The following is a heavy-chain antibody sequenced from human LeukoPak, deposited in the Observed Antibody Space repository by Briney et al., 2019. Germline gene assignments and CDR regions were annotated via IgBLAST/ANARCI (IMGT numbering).Heavy chain of an antibody. CDR3: AKEDMVRGVPFAY. Sequence: GGSLRLSCAASGLTFSSYVMSWVRQAPGKGLEWVSAISGSGSSPYYADSVKGRFTISRDNSKNTLYLQMSSLRAEDTAAYYCAKEDMVRGVPFAYWGQGILVTVSS. V-gene: IGHV3-23*01. CDR1: GLTFSSYV. CDR2: ISGSGSSP. J-gene: IGHJ4*02. D-gene: IGHD3-10*01.